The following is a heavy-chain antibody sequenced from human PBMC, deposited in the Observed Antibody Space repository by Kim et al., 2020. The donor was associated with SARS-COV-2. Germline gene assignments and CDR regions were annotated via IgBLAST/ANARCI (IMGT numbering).Heavy chain of an antibody. V-gene: IGHV3-9*01. CDR3: AKERRDYGDYYFDY. D-gene: IGHD4-17*01. Sequence: ADSVTGRFSISTDNATNSLYLQMNSLRAEDTALYYCAKERRDYGDYYFDYWGQGTLVTVSS. J-gene: IGHJ4*02.